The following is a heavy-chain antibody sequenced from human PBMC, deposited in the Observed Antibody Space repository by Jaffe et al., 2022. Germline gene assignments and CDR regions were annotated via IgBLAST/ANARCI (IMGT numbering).Heavy chain of an antibody. CDR3: ARVWYYYYYYMDV. CDR1: GGSFSGYY. Sequence: QVQLQQWGAGLLKPSETLSLTCAVYGGSFSGYYWSWIRQPPGKGLEWIGEINHSGSTNYNPSLKSRVTISVDTSKNQFSLKLSSVTAADTAVYYCARVWYYYYYYMDVWGKGTTVTVSS. D-gene: IGHD2-21*01. CDR2: INHSGST. J-gene: IGHJ6*03. V-gene: IGHV4-34*01.